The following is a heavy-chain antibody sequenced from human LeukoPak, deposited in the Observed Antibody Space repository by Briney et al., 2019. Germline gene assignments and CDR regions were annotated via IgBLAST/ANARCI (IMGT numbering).Heavy chain of an antibody. J-gene: IGHJ4*02. CDR2: ISGSGGST. Sequence: RAGGSLRLSCAASGFTFSSYAMSWVRQAPGKGLEWVSAISGSGGSTYYADSVKGRFTISRDNSKNTLYLQMNSLRAEDTAVCYCAKDTLYRVVTALFSCWGQGTLVTVSS. CDR3: AKDTLYRVVTALFSC. CDR1: GFTFSSYA. D-gene: IGHD2-21*02. V-gene: IGHV3-23*01.